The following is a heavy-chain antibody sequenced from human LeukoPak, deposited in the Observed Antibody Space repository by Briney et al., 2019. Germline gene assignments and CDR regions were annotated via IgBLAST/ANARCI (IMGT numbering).Heavy chain of an antibody. D-gene: IGHD3-22*01. J-gene: IGHJ4*02. CDR3: ASGYYDSSGYDPPDY. V-gene: IGHV4-59*01. CDR1: GGSFSSYY. Sequence: PSETLSLTCAVYGGSFSSYYWSWIRQPPGKGLEWIGYIYYSGSTNYNPSLKSRVTISVDTSKNQFSLKLSSVTAADTAVYYCASGYYDSSGYDPPDYWGQGTLVTVSS. CDR2: IYYSGST.